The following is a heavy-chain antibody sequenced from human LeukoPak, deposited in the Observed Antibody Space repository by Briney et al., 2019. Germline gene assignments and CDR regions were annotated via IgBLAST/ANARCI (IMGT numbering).Heavy chain of an antibody. CDR1: GFTFNSHA. CDR3: ARRPYDILTGYQYYFDY. CDR2: ISYDGSNK. Sequence: GGSLRLSCAASGFTFNSHAINWVRQAPGKGLEWVAVISYDGSNKYYADSVKGRFTISRDNSKNTLYLQMNSLRAEDTAVYYCARRPYDILTGYQYYFDYWGQGTLVTVSS. J-gene: IGHJ4*02. V-gene: IGHV3-30-3*01. D-gene: IGHD3-9*01.